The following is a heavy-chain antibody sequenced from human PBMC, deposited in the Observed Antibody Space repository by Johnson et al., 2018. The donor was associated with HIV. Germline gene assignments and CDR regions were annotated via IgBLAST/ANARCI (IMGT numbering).Heavy chain of an antibody. V-gene: IGHV3-30*19. J-gene: IGHJ3*02. CDR3: AKESRYSARYNWNDGYAFDI. Sequence: QVQLVESGGGVVQPGGSLRLSCAASGFTFSSYGMHWVRQAPGKGLEWVAVISFDANNKYYADSVKGRFTISRDNSKNTLYLQMDSLRAEDTGLYYCAKESRYSARYNWNDGYAFDIWGQGTMVTGSS. D-gene: IGHD1-1*01. CDR2: ISFDANNK. CDR1: GFTFSSYG.